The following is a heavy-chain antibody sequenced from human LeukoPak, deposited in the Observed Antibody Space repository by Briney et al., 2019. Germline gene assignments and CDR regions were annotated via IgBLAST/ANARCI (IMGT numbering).Heavy chain of an antibody. V-gene: IGHV3-11*01. CDR2: ISGSSSSTI. CDR3: ARRGECTSSTCYYFDN. Sequence: GGSLRLSCAASGFTFSHYYMTWIRQAPGQGLEWASYISGSSSSTIYYADSAKGRFTISRDNSKNSLYLQMNSLRAEDTAVYYCARRGECTSSTCYYFDNWGQGVQVTASS. J-gene: IGHJ4*02. D-gene: IGHD2-2*01. CDR1: GFTFSHYY.